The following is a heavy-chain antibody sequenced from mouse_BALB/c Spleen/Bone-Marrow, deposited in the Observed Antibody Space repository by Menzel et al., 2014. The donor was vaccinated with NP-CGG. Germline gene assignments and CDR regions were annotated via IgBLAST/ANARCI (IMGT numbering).Heavy chain of an antibody. D-gene: IGHD2-10*01. CDR2: ISSGGSYT. CDR3: ARHPYYGNYPAWFAY. Sequence: QVESGGGLAKPGGSLKLSCAASGFAFSSYDMSWVRQTPEKRLEWVATISSGGSYTYYPDSVKGRFTISRDNARNTLYLQMSSLRSEDTALYYCARHPYYGNYPAWFAYWGQGTLVTVSA. J-gene: IGHJ3*01. V-gene: IGHV5-9*02. CDR1: GFAFSSYD.